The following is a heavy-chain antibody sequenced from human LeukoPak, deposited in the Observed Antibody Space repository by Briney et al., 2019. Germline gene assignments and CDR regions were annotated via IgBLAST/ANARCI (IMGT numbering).Heavy chain of an antibody. D-gene: IGHD6-19*01. CDR3: AKDMQRMDSSGWYAAFDI. CDR2: VSYDGSNK. Sequence: PGGSLRLSCAASGFTFSSYGMHWVRQAPGKGLEWVAVVSYDGSNKYYDDSVKGRFTISRDNSKNTLYLLLNSLRAEDTAMYYCAKDMQRMDSSGWYAAFDIWGQGTMVTVSS. V-gene: IGHV3-30*18. J-gene: IGHJ3*02. CDR1: GFTFSSYG.